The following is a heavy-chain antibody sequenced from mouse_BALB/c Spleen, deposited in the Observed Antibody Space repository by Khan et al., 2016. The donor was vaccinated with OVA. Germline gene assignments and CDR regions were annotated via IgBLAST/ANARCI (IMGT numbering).Heavy chain of an antibody. CDR2: INTGGAYT. J-gene: IGHJ3*01. CDR3: ARLAYYYNSEGFAY. Sequence: EVELVESGGDFVRPGGSLKLSCAASGFTFSTYGMSWVRQTPDKRLEWVATINTGGAYTYSPDTVKGRFTISRDNAKNTLYLQLSSLKSEDTAIYYCARLAYYYNSEGFAYWGRGTLVTVSA. V-gene: IGHV5-6*01. CDR1: GFTFSTYG. D-gene: IGHD1-1*01.